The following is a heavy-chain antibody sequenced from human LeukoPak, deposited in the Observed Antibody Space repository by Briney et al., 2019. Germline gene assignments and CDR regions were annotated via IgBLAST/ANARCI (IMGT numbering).Heavy chain of an antibody. J-gene: IGHJ4*02. CDR2: IKQDGSEK. Sequence: PGGSLRLSCAASGFTFSGYWMSWVRQAPGKGLEWVANIKQDGSEKYYVDSVEGRFTISRDNAKNSLYLQMNSLRAEDTAVYYCARLRLYSSSWYAFDYWGQGTLVTVSS. CDR1: GFTFSGYW. D-gene: IGHD6-13*01. CDR3: ARLRLYSSSWYAFDY. V-gene: IGHV3-7*01.